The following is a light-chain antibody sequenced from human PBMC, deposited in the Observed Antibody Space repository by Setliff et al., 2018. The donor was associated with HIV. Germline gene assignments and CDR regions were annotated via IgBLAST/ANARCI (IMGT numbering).Light chain of an antibody. CDR1: SSNIGAAYD. CDR2: GNS. CDR3: QSYDSSLSGYV. Sequence: QSVLAQPPSVSGAPGQRVTISCTGSSSNIGAAYDVQWYQQLPGTAPKVLIYGNSNRPSGVPDRFSGSKSGTSASLAITGLQAEDEADYYCQSYDSSLSGYVFGTGTKATVL. V-gene: IGLV1-40*01. J-gene: IGLJ1*01.